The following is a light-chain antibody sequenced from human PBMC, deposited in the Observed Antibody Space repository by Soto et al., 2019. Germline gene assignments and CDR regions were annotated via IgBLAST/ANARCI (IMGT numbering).Light chain of an antibody. J-gene: IGKJ4*01. CDR2: GAA. CDR1: QSVSSSY. Sequence: EIVLTQSPGTLSLSPGERATLSCRASQSVSSSYLAWYQQKPGQAPMLLIYGAASRATGIPDRFSGSGSGTDLTLTISRLEPEDFAASYCQQYGSSLALTFGGGTKVEIK. V-gene: IGKV3-20*01. CDR3: QQYGSSLALT.